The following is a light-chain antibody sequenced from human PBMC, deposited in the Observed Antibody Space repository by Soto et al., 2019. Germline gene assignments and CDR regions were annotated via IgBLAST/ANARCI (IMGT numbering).Light chain of an antibody. J-gene: IGLJ1*01. CDR2: GNS. CDR1: SSNIGAGYD. V-gene: IGLV1-40*01. Sequence: QSVLTQPPSVSGAPGQRVTISCTGSSSNIGAGYDVNWYQQLPGTAPKLLIYGNSNRPSGVPDRFSGSKSGTSASLAITGLQAEDEADYYCQSYDNRLSGAFGPGIKLTVL. CDR3: QSYDNRLSGA.